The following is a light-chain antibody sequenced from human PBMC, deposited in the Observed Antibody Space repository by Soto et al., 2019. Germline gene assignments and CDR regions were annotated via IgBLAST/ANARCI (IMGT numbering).Light chain of an antibody. CDR3: QQLSTYPRT. J-gene: IGKJ1*01. Sequence: EIVLTQSPATLSLSPGERATLSCRASQSVSSYLAWYQQKPGQAPRLLIYDASNRATGIPARFSGSGSGTDFTLTISSLEPEDFATYYCQQLSTYPRTFGQGTRWIS. CDR1: QSVSSY. V-gene: IGKV3-11*01. CDR2: DAS.